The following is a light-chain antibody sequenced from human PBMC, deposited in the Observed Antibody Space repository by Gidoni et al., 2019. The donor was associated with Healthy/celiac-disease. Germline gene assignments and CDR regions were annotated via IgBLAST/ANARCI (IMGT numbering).Light chain of an antibody. V-gene: IGKV3-11*01. J-gene: IGKJ5*01. CDR3: QQRSNWA. CDR1: QSVSSY. Sequence: EIVLTQSPATLSLSPGERATLSCRASQSVSSYVAWYHQKPGQAPRLLIYDASNRATGIPPRFSGSGSGTDFTITISSLEPEDFAVYYCQQRSNWAFGQGTRLEIK. CDR2: DAS.